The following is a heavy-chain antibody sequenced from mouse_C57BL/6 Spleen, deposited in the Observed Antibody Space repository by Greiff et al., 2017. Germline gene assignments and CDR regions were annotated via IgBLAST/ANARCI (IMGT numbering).Heavy chain of an antibody. D-gene: IGHD4-1*01. V-gene: IGHV14-1*01. CDR3: TSNWAWFAY. J-gene: IGHJ3*01. CDR2: IDPADGDT. CDR1: GFNIKDYY. Sequence: VQLQQSGAELVRPGASVKLSCTASGFNIKDYYMHWVKQRPEQGLEWIGRIDPADGDTEYAPKFQGKATMTADTSSNTAYLPLSSLTSEDTAVYYCTSNWAWFAYWGQGTLVTVSA.